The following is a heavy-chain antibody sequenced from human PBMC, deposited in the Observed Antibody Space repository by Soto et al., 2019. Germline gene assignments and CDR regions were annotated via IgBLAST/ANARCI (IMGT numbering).Heavy chain of an antibody. CDR2: INHSGST. V-gene: IGHV4-34*01. D-gene: IGHD2-21*02. J-gene: IGHJ5*02. CDR1: GGSFSGYY. Sequence: PSETLSLTCAVYGGSFSGYYWSWIRQPPGKGLEWIGEINHSGSTNYNPSLKSRVTISVDTSKNQFSLKLSSVTTADTAVYYCARLGDRNWFDPWGLGTLVTVSS. CDR3: ARLGDRNWFDP.